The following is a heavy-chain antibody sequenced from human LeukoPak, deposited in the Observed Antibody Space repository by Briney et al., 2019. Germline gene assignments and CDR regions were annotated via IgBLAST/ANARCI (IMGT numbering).Heavy chain of an antibody. CDR3: ARHSIGFGHYYYYYYGMDV. V-gene: IGHV5-10-1*01. CDR1: GYSFTSYW. D-gene: IGHD3-10*01. Sequence: GESLKISCKGSGYSFTSYWISWVRQMPGKGLEWMGRIDPSDSYTNYSPSFQGHVTISADKSISTAYLQWSSLKASDTAMYYCARHSIGFGHYYYYYYGMDVWDKGTTVTVSS. CDR2: IDPSDSYT. J-gene: IGHJ6*04.